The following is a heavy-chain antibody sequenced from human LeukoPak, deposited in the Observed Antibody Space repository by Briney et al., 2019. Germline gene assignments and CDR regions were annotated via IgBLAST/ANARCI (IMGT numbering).Heavy chain of an antibody. CDR1: GFTFSDYW. CDR2: INSDGSNT. Sequence: QTGGSLRLSCVVSGFTFSDYWMHWVRQAPGKGLVWVSRINSDGSNTNYAGSVKGRFTISRDNAKNTLYLQMNNLRVEDTAVYYCASGYARSARHQSDFWGQGTVVTVSS. J-gene: IGHJ4*02. V-gene: IGHV3-74*01. D-gene: IGHD5-12*01. CDR3: ASGYARSARHQSDF.